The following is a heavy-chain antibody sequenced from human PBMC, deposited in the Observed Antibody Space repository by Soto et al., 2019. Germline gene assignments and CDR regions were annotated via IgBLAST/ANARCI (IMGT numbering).Heavy chain of an antibody. Sequence: QVQLVQSGAEVKKPGASVRVSCKASGYIFSSHYMHWVRQAPGQGLEWMGVINPSGGGTTYAQKFEGRVTMNRDTSTSTVYMELSSLTSDDTAVYYCARDQVAGTYYFAYWGQGTLVTVSS. CDR3: ARDQVAGTYYFAY. CDR1: GYIFSSHY. J-gene: IGHJ4*02. CDR2: INPSGGGT. V-gene: IGHV1-46*01.